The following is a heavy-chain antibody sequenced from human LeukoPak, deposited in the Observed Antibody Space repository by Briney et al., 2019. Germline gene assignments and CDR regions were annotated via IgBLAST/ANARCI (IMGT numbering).Heavy chain of an antibody. CDR2: IIPIFGTA. D-gene: IGHD3-10*01. CDR1: GCTFRNYA. J-gene: IGHJ5*02. CDR3: ARTVATMVRGVSLGTLGWFDP. Sequence: SSVKVSCKASGCTFRNYAISWVGQARGQGLEWMGGIIPIFGTANYAQKFQGRVTITADESTSTAYMELSSLRSEDTAVYYCARTVATMVRGVSLGTLGWFDPWGQGTLVTVSS. V-gene: IGHV1-69*13.